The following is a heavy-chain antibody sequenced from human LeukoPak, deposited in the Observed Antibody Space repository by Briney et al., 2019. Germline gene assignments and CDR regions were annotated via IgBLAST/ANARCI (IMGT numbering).Heavy chain of an antibody. CDR3: ARGGLRVKSGYKNAFDI. Sequence: PSETLSLTCAVYGGSFSGYYWSWIRQPPGKGLEWIGEINHSGSTNYNPSLKSRVTISVDTSKNQFSLRLSSVTAADTAVYYCARGGLRVKSGYKNAFDIWGQGTMVTVSS. J-gene: IGHJ3*02. CDR1: GGSFSGYY. CDR2: INHSGST. V-gene: IGHV4-34*01. D-gene: IGHD3-3*01.